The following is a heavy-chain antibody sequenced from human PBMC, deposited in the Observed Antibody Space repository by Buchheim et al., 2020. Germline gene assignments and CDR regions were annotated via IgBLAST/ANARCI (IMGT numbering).Heavy chain of an antibody. V-gene: IGHV3-23*03. D-gene: IGHD2-2*01. Sequence: EVHLLESGGGSVQPGGSLRLSCAGSGFTFKNYVMTWVRQAPEKGLEWVSLIYGDSITTRSAESVKGRFTVSRDNSKNTLYLQMNSLRYEDTAVYYCARCPASASCFGLSLHYWGRGTL. J-gene: IGHJ4*02. CDR2: IYGDSITT. CDR1: GFTFKNYV. CDR3: ARCPASASCFGLSLHY.